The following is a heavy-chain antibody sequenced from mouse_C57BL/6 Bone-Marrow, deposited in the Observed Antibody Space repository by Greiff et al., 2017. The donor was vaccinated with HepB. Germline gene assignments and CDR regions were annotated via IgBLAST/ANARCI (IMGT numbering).Heavy chain of an antibody. J-gene: IGHJ4*01. V-gene: IGHV2-2*01. CDR3: ARGLYDGYLPYAMDY. D-gene: IGHD2-3*01. CDR1: GFSLTSYG. Sequence: QVQLKESGPGLVQPSQRLSITCTVSGFSLTSYGVHWVRQSPGKGLEWLGVIWSGGSTDYNAAFISRLSISKDNSKSQVFFKMNSLQADDTAIYYCARGLYDGYLPYAMDYWGQGTSVTVSS. CDR2: IWSGGST.